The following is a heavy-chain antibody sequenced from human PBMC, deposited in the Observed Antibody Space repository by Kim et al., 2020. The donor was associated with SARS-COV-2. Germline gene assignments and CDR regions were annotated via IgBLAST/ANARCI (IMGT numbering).Heavy chain of an antibody. J-gene: IGHJ4*02. V-gene: IGHV3-66*01. D-gene: IGHD1-7*01. Sequence: YADSVKGRFTISRDNSKGTLYLQMSSLRAEDKAVYYCAREVITGTTVSGYWGQGTLVTVSS. CDR3: AREVITGTTVSGY.